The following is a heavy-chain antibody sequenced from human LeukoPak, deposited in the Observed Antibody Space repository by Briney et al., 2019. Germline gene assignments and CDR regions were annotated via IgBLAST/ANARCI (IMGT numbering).Heavy chain of an antibody. D-gene: IGHD4-23*01. CDR1: GGSISSSSYY. J-gene: IGHJ4*02. CDR2: IYYSGST. V-gene: IGHV4-39*01. Sequence: PSETLSLTCTVSGGSISSSSYYWGWIRQPPGKGLEWIGSIYYSGSTYYNPSLKSRVTISVDTSKNQFSLKLSSVTAADTAVYYCARSMTTVVDYWGQGTLVTVSS. CDR3: ARSMTTVVDY.